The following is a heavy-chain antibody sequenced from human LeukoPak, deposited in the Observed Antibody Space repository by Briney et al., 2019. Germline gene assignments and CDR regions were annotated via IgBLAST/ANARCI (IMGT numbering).Heavy chain of an antibody. J-gene: IGHJ4*02. CDR1: GYTFTSYY. V-gene: IGHV1-46*01. CDR2: INPSGGST. D-gene: IGHD6-19*01. CDR3: ARVLRSIAVAGTGDY. Sequence: ASVKVSCKASGYTFTSYYMHWVRQAPGQGLEWMGIINPSGGSTSYAQKFQGRVTVTRDTSTSTVYMELSSLRSEDTAVYYCARVLRSIAVAGTGDYWGQGTLVTVSS.